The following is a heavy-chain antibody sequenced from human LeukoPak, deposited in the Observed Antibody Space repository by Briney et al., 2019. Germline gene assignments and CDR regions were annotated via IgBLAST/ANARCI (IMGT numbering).Heavy chain of an antibody. D-gene: IGHD5-12*01. CDR2: ISWNSGSI. CDR1: GFTFDDYA. V-gene: IGHV3-9*01. J-gene: IGHJ4*02. CDR3: ARSRIVATMAYYFDY. Sequence: PGGSLRLSCAASGFTFDDYAMHWVRQAPGKGLEWVSGISWNSGSIGYADSVKGRFTISRDNAKNTLYLQMNSLRAEDTAVYYCARSRIVATMAYYFDYWGQGTLVTVSS.